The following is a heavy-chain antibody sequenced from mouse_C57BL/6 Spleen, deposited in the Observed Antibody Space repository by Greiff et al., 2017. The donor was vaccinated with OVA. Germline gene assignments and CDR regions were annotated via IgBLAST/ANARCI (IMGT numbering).Heavy chain of an antibody. CDR2: INPNNGGT. Sequence: EVQLQQSGPELVKPGASVKISCKASGYTFTDYYMNWVKQSHGKSLEWIGDINPNNGGTSYNQKFKGKATLTVDKSSSTAYMELRSLTSEDSAVYYGARWGGSLYYAMDYWGQGTSVTVSS. D-gene: IGHD1-1*01. V-gene: IGHV1-26*01. CDR3: ARWGGSLYYAMDY. J-gene: IGHJ4*01. CDR1: GYTFTDYY.